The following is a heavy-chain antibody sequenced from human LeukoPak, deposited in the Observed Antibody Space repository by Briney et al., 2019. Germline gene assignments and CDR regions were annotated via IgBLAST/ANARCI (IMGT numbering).Heavy chain of an antibody. J-gene: IGHJ4*02. V-gene: IGHV4-31*03. CDR1: GGSISNGGYY. CDR2: IYYTGST. Sequence: SETLSLTCSVSGGSISNGGYYWSWIRQHPGKGLEWIGSIYYTGSTYYNPSLKSRVTISVDTSKNQFSLKLSSVTAADTAVYYCARAAYGGNSAEFLDYWGQGTLVTVSS. D-gene: IGHD4-23*01. CDR3: ARAAYGGNSAEFLDY.